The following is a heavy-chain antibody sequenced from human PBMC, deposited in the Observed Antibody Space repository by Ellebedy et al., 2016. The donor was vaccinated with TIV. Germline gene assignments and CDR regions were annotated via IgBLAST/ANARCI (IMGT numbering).Heavy chain of an antibody. CDR3: VRRPHGWSHGFDI. CDR2: IGSGGDT. V-gene: IGHV3-13*01. J-gene: IGHJ3*02. CDR1: GITFSSYD. D-gene: IGHD6-19*01. Sequence: PGGSLRLSCAASGITFSSYDMRWVRQATGKGLEWVSTIGSGGDTYYPPSVKGRFTISRENAKDSLHLQMNSLRAEDTALYYCVRRPHGWSHGFDIWGQGTMVSVSS.